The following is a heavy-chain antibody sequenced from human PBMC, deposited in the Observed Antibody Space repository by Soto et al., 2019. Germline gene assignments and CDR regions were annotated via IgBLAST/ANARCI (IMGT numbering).Heavy chain of an antibody. D-gene: IGHD7-27*01. CDR3: AIESGDYVSCDSYYEY. Sequence: SQTLSLTCAISGDSVSGNSAAWNWIRQSPSRGLEWLGRTYYRSRWYNDYAVSVKSRITVTPDTSKNQFSLHLNSVTPEDTAVYYRAIESGDYVSCDSYYEYWGKGHMVTVSS. J-gene: IGHJ4*03. CDR2: TYYRSRWYN. CDR1: GDSVSGNSAA. V-gene: IGHV6-1*01.